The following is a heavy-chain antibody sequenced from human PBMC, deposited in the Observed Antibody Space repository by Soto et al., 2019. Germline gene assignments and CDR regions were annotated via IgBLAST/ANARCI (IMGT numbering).Heavy chain of an antibody. CDR2: MNPNSGNT. Sequence: ASVKVSCKASGYTFTSYDINWVRQATGQGLEWMGWMNPNSGNTGYAQKFQGRVTMTTDTSTSTAYMELRSLRSDDTAVYYCARDIVVVPAAMRFDPWGQGTLVTVSS. J-gene: IGHJ5*02. CDR3: ARDIVVVPAAMRFDP. CDR1: GYTFTSYD. D-gene: IGHD2-2*01. V-gene: IGHV1-8*01.